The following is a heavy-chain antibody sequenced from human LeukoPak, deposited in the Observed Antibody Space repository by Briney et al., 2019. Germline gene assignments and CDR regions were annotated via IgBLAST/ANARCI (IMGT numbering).Heavy chain of an antibody. V-gene: IGHV4-39*07. D-gene: IGHD2-15*01. J-gene: IGHJ5*02. Sequence: SETLSLTCTVSGGSISSSSYYWGWIRQPPGKGLEWIGSIYYSGSTYYNPSLKSRVTISVDTSKNQFSLKLSSVTAADTAVYYCARDQAHTGYCSGGSCYHNWFDPWGQGTLVTVSS. CDR2: IYYSGST. CDR3: ARDQAHTGYCSGGSCYHNWFDP. CDR1: GGSISSSSYY.